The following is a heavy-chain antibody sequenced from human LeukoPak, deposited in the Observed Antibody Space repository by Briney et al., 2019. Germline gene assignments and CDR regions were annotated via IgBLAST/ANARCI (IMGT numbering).Heavy chain of an antibody. D-gene: IGHD3-22*01. CDR2: IYSGGST. J-gene: IGHJ4*02. CDR1: RFTFSDYY. V-gene: IGHV3-66*01. CDR3: ARDYYDSSGYYYFDY. Sequence: GGSLRLSCAASRFTFSDYYMSWIRQAPGKGLEWVSVIYSGGSTYYADSVKGRFTISRDNSKNTLYLQMNSLRAEDTAVYYCARDYYDSSGYYYFDYWGQGTLVTVSS.